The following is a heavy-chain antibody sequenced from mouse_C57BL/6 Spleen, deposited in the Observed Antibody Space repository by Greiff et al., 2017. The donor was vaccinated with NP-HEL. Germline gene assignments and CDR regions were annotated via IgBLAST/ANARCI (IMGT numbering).Heavy chain of an antibody. CDR1: GYTFTDYY. Sequence: EVQLQQSGPELVKPGASVKISCKASGYTFTDYYMNWVKQSHGKSLEWIGDINPNNGGTSYNQKFKGKATLTVDKSSSTAYMELRSLTSEDSAVYYCERIYYYGSSYVDWYFDVWGTGTTVTVSS. CDR3: ERIYYYGSSYVDWYFDV. D-gene: IGHD1-1*01. V-gene: IGHV1-26*01. CDR2: INPNNGGT. J-gene: IGHJ1*03.